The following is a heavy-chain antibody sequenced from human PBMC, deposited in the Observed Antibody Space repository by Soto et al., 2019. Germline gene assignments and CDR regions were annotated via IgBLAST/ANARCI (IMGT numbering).Heavy chain of an antibody. V-gene: IGHV3-23*01. J-gene: IGHJ4*02. CDR2: ITGSGDST. Sequence: EVQLLESGGDLVQPGGSLRLSCAASGFTFKSYAVSWVRQAPGKGLEWVSVITGSGDSTYYADSVKGRFTISRDNSKNTLYLQMNSLRADDTAVYYCAKELRHDYNVAYFAHWGQGTLVTVSS. D-gene: IGHD4-4*01. CDR3: AKELRHDYNVAYFAH. CDR1: GFTFKSYA.